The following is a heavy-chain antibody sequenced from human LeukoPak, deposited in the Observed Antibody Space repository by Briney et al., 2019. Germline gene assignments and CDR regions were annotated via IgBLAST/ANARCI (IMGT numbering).Heavy chain of an antibody. CDR3: ARSVLPAAIIGY. Sequence: ASVKVSCKASGYTFTSYDINWVRQATGQGLEWMGWMNPNSGNTGYAQKFQGRVTMTRNTSISTAYMELSSLRSEDTAVYYCARSVLPAAIIGYWGQGTLVTVPS. CDR1: GYTFTSYD. CDR2: MNPNSGNT. V-gene: IGHV1-8*01. D-gene: IGHD2-2*02. J-gene: IGHJ4*02.